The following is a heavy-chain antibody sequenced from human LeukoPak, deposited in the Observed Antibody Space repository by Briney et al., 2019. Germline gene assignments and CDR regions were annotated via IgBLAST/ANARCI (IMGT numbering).Heavy chain of an antibody. Sequence: SVKVSCKASGGTFSSYAISWVRQAPGQGLEWMGGIIPIFGAANYAQKFQGRVTITADESTSTAYMELSSLRSEDTAVYYCARVISGSGAFDIWGQGTMVTVSS. J-gene: IGHJ3*02. CDR3: ARVISGSGAFDI. CDR2: IIPIFGAA. V-gene: IGHV1-69*13. D-gene: IGHD5-12*01. CDR1: GGTFSSYA.